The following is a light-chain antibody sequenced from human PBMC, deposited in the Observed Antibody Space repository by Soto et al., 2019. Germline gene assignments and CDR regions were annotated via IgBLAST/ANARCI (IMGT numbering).Light chain of an antibody. CDR1: SSDVGGYNY. CDR3: SSYTSSIFYV. V-gene: IGLV2-14*01. Sequence: ALTQPAPVSGSPGQSITISCTRTSSDVGGYNYVSWYQQHPGKAPKLMIYEVSNRPSGDSNRFSGSKSGNTASLTISGLQAEDEADYYCSSYTSSIFYVFGTGTKVTVL. CDR2: EVS. J-gene: IGLJ1*01.